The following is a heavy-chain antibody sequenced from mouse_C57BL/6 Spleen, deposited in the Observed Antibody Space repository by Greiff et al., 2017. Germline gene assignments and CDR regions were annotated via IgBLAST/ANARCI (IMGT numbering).Heavy chain of an antibody. J-gene: IGHJ1*03. CDR2: IYPRDGST. Sequence: QVQLQQSDAELVKPGASVKISCKVSGYTFTDHTIHWMKQRPEQGLEWIGYIYPRDGSTKYNETFKGKATLTADKSSSTAYMQLNSLTSEDSAVYFCARRRALLRYQSHWYFDVWGTGTTVTVSS. CDR1: GYTFTDHT. V-gene: IGHV1-78*01. CDR3: ARRRALLRYQSHWYFDV. D-gene: IGHD1-1*01.